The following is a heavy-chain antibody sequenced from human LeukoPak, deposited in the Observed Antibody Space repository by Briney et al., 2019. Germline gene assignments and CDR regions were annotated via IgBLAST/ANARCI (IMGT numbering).Heavy chain of an antibody. V-gene: IGHV3-64*04. CDR2: ISFNGGNT. CDR3: AGSGYSSSWYEEDYYYYGMDV. J-gene: IGHJ6*02. Sequence: GGSLRLSCSASGFIFSSYAMHWVRQAPGKGLEYVSGISFNGGNTYFADSVKGRFTISRDNSKNTLYLQMNSLRAEDTAVYYCAGSGYSSSWYEEDYYYYGMDVWGQGTTVTVSS. D-gene: IGHD6-13*01. CDR1: GFIFSSYA.